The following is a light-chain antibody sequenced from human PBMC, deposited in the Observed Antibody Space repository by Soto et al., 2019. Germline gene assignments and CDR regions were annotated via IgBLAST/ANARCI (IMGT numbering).Light chain of an antibody. CDR1: PSIFYSSNNTTY. V-gene: IGKV2D-29*01. J-gene: IGKJ5*01. Sequence: VMTQSPDALAVSLGESATINCKSSPSIFYSSNNTTYLYWYLQKPGQPPQLLIYEVSNRFSGVPDRFSGSGSGTDFTLKISRVEAEDVGVYYCMQSIQLPITFGQGTRLEI. CDR2: EVS. CDR3: MQSIQLPIT.